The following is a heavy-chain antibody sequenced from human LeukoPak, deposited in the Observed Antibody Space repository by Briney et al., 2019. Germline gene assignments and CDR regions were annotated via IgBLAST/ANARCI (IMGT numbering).Heavy chain of an antibody. D-gene: IGHD3-10*01. CDR1: GYTFTGYY. CDR3: ARNGAGSLYYYYYYMDV. V-gene: IGHV1-2*02. Sequence: GASVKVSCKASGYTFTGYYMHWVRQAPGQGLEWMGWINPNSGGTNYAQKFQGRVTMTRDTSISTAYMELSRLRSDDTAVYYCARNGAGSLYYYYYYMDVWGKGTTVTISS. CDR2: INPNSGGT. J-gene: IGHJ6*03.